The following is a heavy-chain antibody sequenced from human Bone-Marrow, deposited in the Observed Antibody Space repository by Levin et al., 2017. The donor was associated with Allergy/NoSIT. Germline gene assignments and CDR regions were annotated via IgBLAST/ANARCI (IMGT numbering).Heavy chain of an antibody. J-gene: IGHJ4*02. CDR1: DGSLTSTSYY. V-gene: IGHV4-39*07. CDR2: IYYSGTT. Sequence: SETLSLTCSVSDGSLTSTSYYWGWIRQPPGKGLEWVGTIYYSGTTYFNPSLKSRGTISVDSSKTHFSLRLRSVTAADTAVYYCARGGRWTPIIAVLTYHFDFWGQGALVTVSS. D-gene: IGHD2-21*02. CDR3: ARGGRWTPIIAVLTYHFDF.